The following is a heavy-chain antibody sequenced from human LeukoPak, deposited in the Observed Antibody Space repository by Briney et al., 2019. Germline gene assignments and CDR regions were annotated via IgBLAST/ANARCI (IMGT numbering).Heavy chain of an antibody. CDR2: IYYSGST. CDR1: GGSISSYY. D-gene: IGHD6-13*01. V-gene: IGHV4-59*01. Sequence: PSETLSLTCTVSGGSISSYYWSWIRQPPGKGLEWIGYIYYSGSTNYNPSLKSRVTISVDTSKNQFSLKLSSVTAADTAAYYCAVSSSTAFDIWGQGTMVTVSS. CDR3: AVSSSTAFDI. J-gene: IGHJ3*02.